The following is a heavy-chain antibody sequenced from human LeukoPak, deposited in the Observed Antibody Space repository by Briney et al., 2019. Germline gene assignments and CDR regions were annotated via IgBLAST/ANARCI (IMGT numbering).Heavy chain of an antibody. Sequence: SVKVSCTASGGTFSSYAISWVRQAPGQGLEWMGRIIPILGIANYAQKFQGRVTITADKSTSTAYMELSSLRSEDTAVYYCARDLSIVGATYFDYWGQGTLVTVSS. J-gene: IGHJ4*02. D-gene: IGHD1-26*01. CDR3: ARDLSIVGATYFDY. V-gene: IGHV1-69*04. CDR1: GGTFSSYA. CDR2: IIPILGIA.